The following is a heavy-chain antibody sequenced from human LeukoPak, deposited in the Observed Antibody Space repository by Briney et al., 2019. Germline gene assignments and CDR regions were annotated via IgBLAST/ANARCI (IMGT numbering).Heavy chain of an antibody. J-gene: IGHJ5*02. CDR1: GYTFTGYY. V-gene: IGHV1-2*02. Sequence: GASVKVSCKASGYTFTGYYMHWVRQAPGQGVERMGWINPNSGGTNYAQKFQGRVTMTRDTSISTAYMGLSRLRSDDTAVYYCASDSGYDANWFDPWGQGTLVTVSS. D-gene: IGHD5-12*01. CDR2: INPNSGGT. CDR3: ASDSGYDANWFDP.